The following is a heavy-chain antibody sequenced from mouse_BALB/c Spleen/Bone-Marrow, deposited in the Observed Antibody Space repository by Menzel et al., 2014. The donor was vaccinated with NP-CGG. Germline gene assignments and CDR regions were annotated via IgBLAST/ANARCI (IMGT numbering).Heavy chain of an antibody. V-gene: IGHV1-18*01. D-gene: IGHD2-14*01. CDR1: GYSFTGYT. CDR3: ASDRYDVAMDY. Sequence: EVQRVESGPELVKPGASMKISCKASGYSFTGYTMNWVKQSHGKNLEWIGLINPYNGGTSYNQKFKGKATLTVDKSSSTAYMELLSLTSEDSAVYYRASDRYDVAMDYWVQGTSVTASS. CDR2: INPYNGGT. J-gene: IGHJ4*01.